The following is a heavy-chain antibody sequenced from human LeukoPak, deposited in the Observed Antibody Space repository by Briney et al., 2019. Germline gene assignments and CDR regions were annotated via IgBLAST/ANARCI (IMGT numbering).Heavy chain of an antibody. Sequence: GGSLRLSCAASGFTFSSYSMNWVRQAPGKGLEWVSSISSSSSYIYYADSVKGRFTISRDNAKNSLYLQMNSLRAEGTAVYYCARALGYSSGWPYYYYYYMDVWGKGTTVTVSS. CDR3: ARALGYSSGWPYYYYYYMDV. V-gene: IGHV3-21*01. CDR2: ISSSSSYI. CDR1: GFTFSSYS. J-gene: IGHJ6*03. D-gene: IGHD6-19*01.